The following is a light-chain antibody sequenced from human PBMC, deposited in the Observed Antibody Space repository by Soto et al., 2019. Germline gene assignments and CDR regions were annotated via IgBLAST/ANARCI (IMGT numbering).Light chain of an antibody. J-gene: IGLJ1*01. V-gene: IGLV2-23*01. CDR3: CSYAGSSV. CDR2: EGS. Sequence: QSVLTQPASVSGSPGQSITISCTGTSSDVGSYNLVSWYQQHPGKAPKLMIYEGSKRPSGVSNRFSGSKSGNTASLTISGLQAEDEADYYCCSYAGSSVFGTRTKVTVL. CDR1: SSDVGSYNL.